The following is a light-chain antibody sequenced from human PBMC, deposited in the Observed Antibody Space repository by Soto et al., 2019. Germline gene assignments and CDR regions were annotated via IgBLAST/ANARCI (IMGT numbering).Light chain of an antibody. CDR1: SSVFDSYDH. J-gene: IGLJ1*01. CDR3: ISFAVRQSYL. V-gene: IGLV2-14*03. Sequence: QSVLTQPAAVSWSPCELITISCSGTSSVFDSYDHVAWNKPFPGKSLWIIISAVRDRTPRVSDRFSGSKSGMSASLIISGLQTEDEAVYYSISFAVRQSYLCGTGTKVTVL. CDR2: AVR.